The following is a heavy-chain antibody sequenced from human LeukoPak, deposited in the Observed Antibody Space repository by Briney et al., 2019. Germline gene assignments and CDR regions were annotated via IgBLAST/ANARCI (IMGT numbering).Heavy chain of an antibody. CDR3: ARGWGPLGIEGGVDYYYYMDV. CDR2: IYYSGST. J-gene: IGHJ6*03. V-gene: IGHV4-59*01. D-gene: IGHD7-27*01. Sequence: SETLSLTCTVSGGSISSYYWSWIRQPPGKGLEWIGYIYYSGSTNYNPSLKSRVTTSADTSKNQFSLKLSSVTAADTAVYYCARGWGPLGIEGGVDYYYYMDVWGKGTTVTVSS. CDR1: GGSISSYY.